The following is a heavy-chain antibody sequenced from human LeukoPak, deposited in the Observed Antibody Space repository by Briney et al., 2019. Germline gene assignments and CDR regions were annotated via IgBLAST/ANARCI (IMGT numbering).Heavy chain of an antibody. CDR3: ARDRYASGYFDY. J-gene: IGHJ4*02. V-gene: IGHV4-31*03. D-gene: IGHD3-22*01. Sequence: SETLSLTCTVSGGSISSGGYYWSWIRQHPGQGLDWIGYSYDSGSAYYNPSLKSRVNISVDTSKSQFSLKLPSVTAADTAVYYCARDRYASGYFDYWGQGTLVTVSS. CDR1: GGSISSGGYY. CDR2: SYDSGSA.